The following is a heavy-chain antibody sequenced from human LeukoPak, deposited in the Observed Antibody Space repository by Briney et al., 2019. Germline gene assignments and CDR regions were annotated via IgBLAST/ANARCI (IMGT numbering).Heavy chain of an antibody. CDR1: GYTFTGYY. CDR2: INPSGGST. CDR3: ARAPYYYDSSGYRAPFDY. J-gene: IGHJ4*02. V-gene: IGHV1-46*01. D-gene: IGHD3-22*01. Sequence: ASVKVSCKASGYTFTGYYMHWVRQAPGQGLEWMGWINPSGGSTSYAQKFQGRVTMTRDTSTSTVYMELSSLRSEDTAVYYCARAPYYYDSSGYRAPFDYWGQGTLVTVSS.